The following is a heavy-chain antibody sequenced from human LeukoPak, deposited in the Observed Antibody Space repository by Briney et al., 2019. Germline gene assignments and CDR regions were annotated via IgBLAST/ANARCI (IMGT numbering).Heavy chain of an antibody. V-gene: IGHV3-74*01. CDR2: INSDGSST. J-gene: IGHJ4*02. Sequence: GGSLRLSCAASGFTFDDYAMHWVRQAPGKGLVWVLRINSDGSSTSYADSVKGRFTISRDNAKNTLYLQMNSLRAEDTAVYYCAIPHYWGQGTLVTVSS. CDR3: AIPHY. CDR1: GFTFDDYA.